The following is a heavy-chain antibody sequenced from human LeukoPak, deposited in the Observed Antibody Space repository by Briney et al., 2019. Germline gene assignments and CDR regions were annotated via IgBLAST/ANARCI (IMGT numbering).Heavy chain of an antibody. D-gene: IGHD3-10*01. CDR3: ARVRMVRATWWFDP. Sequence: PGASVKVSCKASGYTFTGYYMHWVRQAPGQGLEWMGWINPNSGGTNYAQKFQGRVTMTRDTSISTAYMELSSLRSEDTAVYYCARVRMVRATWWFDPWGQGALVTVSS. CDR1: GYTFTGYY. V-gene: IGHV1-2*02. CDR2: INPNSGGT. J-gene: IGHJ5*02.